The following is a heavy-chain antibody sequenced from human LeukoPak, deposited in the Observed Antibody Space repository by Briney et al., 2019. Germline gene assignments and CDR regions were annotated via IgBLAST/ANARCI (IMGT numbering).Heavy chain of an antibody. CDR1: GFTFSSYG. J-gene: IGHJ3*01. D-gene: IGHD6-19*01. CDR2: IRYDGSNK. CDR3: ARGVRGWYDGAYDV. V-gene: IGHV3-30*02. Sequence: PGGSLRLSCAASGFTFSSYGMHWVRQAPGKGLEWVAFIRYDGSNKYYADSVKGRFTISRDTSNNSLYLQMNSLTADDTAVYYCARGVRGWYDGAYDVWGQGTMVAVSS.